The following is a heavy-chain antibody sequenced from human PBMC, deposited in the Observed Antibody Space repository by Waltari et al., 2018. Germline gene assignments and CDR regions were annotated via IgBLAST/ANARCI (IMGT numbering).Heavy chain of an antibody. V-gene: IGHV4-39*01. CDR2: IYYSGST. J-gene: IGHJ2*01. D-gene: IGHD3-3*01. CDR1: GGSISSSSYY. Sequence: QLQLQESGPGLVQPSETLSLTCTVSGGSISSSSYYWGWIRQPPGKGLEGLGGIYYSGSTYYNPSLKSRVTISVDTSKNQFSLKLSSVTAADTAVYYCARNHYDFWSGSRHWYFDLWGRGTLVTVSS. CDR3: ARNHYDFWSGSRHWYFDL.